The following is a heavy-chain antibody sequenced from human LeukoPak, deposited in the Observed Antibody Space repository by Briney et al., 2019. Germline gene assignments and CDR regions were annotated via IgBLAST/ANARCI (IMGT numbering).Heavy chain of an antibody. V-gene: IGHV4-39*07. D-gene: IGHD3-22*01. CDR3: ARVFSTNYYDDRGWFDP. Sequence: PSETLSLTCTVSGGSISSSTYYWGWIRQPPGKGLEWIGSMYYSGNIYYNPSLKSRVTISVDTSKNQFSLKLSSVTAADTAVYYCARVFSTNYYDDRGWFDPWGQGTLVTVSS. CDR2: MYYSGNI. J-gene: IGHJ5*02. CDR1: GGSISSSTYY.